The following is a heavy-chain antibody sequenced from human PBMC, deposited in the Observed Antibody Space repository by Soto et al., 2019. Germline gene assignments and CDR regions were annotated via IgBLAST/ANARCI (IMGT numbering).Heavy chain of an antibody. CDR2: ISSSGSTI. CDR3: ARAGYSGYDPKFYYYYMDV. Sequence: GGSLRLSCAASGFTFSDYYMSWIRQAPGKGLEWVSYISSSGSTIYYADSVKGRFTISRDNAKNSLYLQMNSLRAEDTAVYYCARAGYSGYDPKFYYYYMDVWGKGTTVTVSS. J-gene: IGHJ6*03. CDR1: GFTFSDYY. D-gene: IGHD5-12*01. V-gene: IGHV3-11*01.